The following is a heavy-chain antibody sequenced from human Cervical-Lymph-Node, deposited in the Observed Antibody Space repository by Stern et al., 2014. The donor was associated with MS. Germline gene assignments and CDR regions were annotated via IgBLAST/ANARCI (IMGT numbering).Heavy chain of an antibody. D-gene: IGHD5-12*01. J-gene: IGHJ4*02. CDR2: SIAIFDTA. CDR3: TREAIGHSGTFDF. CDR1: GGTFGSFA. Sequence: QVQLEESGAEVKKPGSSVKVSCRASGGTFGSFAVNWVRQAPGQGLEWMGGSIAIFDTANYAQRFKGRVHSTADESTTTAYMEVNRLSSDDTAVYFCTREAIGHSGTFDFWGQGTLVTVSS. V-gene: IGHV1-69*01.